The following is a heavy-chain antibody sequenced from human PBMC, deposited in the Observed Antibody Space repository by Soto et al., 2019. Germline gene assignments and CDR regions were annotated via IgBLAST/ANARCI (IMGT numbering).Heavy chain of an antibody. CDR3: ASGKNYDILTGYYTQPHYYYMDV. V-gene: IGHV4-34*01. D-gene: IGHD3-9*01. CDR1: GGSFSGYY. J-gene: IGHJ6*03. CDR2: INHSGST. Sequence: PSETLSLTCAVYGGSFSGYYWSWIRQPPGKGLEWIGEINHSGSTNYNPSLKSRVTISVDTSKNQFSLKLSSVTAADTAVYYCASGKNYDILTGYYTQPHYYYMDVWGKGTTVTVSS.